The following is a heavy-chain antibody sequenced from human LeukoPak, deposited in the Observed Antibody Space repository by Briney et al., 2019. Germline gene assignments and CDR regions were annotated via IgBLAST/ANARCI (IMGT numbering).Heavy chain of an antibody. Sequence: ASVTVSCTASGYTFTSYGSSWVRQAPGQGLEWMGWISAYNGNTNYALKLQGRVTMTTDTSTSTAYMELRSLRSGDTAVYYCARDRFDPWGQGTLVTVSS. V-gene: IGHV1-18*01. CDR3: ARDRFDP. CDR1: GYTFTSYG. CDR2: ISAYNGNT. J-gene: IGHJ5*02.